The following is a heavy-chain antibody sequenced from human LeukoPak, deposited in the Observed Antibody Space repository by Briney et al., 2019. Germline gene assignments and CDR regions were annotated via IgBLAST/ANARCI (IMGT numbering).Heavy chain of an antibody. J-gene: IGHJ6*03. D-gene: IGHD2-15*01. CDR3: AREGVVVAATPYYYYYYMDV. CDR1: GYTFTSYG. CDR2: ISAYNGNT. V-gene: IGHV1-18*01. Sequence: GASVKVSCKASGYTFTSYGISWVRQAPGQGLEWMGWISAYNGNTNYAQKLQGRVTMTTDTSTSTAYMELRSLRSDDTAVYYCAREGVVVAATPYYYYYYMDVWGKGTTVTMSS.